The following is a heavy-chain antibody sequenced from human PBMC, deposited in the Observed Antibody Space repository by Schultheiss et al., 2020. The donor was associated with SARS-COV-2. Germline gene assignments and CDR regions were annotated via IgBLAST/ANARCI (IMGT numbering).Heavy chain of an antibody. CDR3: ARDGYSYGTFGY. D-gene: IGHD5-18*01. V-gene: IGHV3-48*02. CDR2: ISSDSVTR. CDR1: GFTFNKYS. Sequence: GGSLRLSCAASGFTFNKYSINWVRQAPGKGLEWVSYISSDSVTRYAESVKGRFTISRDNAKNSLSLQMNSLRDEDTAVYYCARDGYSYGTFGYWGQGTLVTVSS. J-gene: IGHJ4*02.